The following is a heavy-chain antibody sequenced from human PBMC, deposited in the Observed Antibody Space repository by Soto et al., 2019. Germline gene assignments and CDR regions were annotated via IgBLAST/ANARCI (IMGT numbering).Heavy chain of an antibody. V-gene: IGHV4-61*01. CDR3: AAADFFHYGMDV. J-gene: IGHJ6*02. CDR2: INHSGGT. D-gene: IGHD6-13*01. CDR1: GGSVSSGSYF. Sequence: SETLSLTCTVSGGSVSSGSYFWSWIRQPPGKGLEWIGEINHSGGTNCNPSLKSRVSISVDTSKNQFSLKVSSVTAADTAVYYCAAADFFHYGMDVWGQGTTVTVSS.